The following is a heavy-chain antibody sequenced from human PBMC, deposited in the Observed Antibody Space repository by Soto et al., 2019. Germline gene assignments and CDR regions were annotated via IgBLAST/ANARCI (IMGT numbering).Heavy chain of an antibody. CDR1: GGSISSGDYY. D-gene: IGHD3-3*01. CDR3: ARVNPSRWSGSPYYFDY. Sequence: QVQLQESGPGLVKPSQTLSLTCTVSGGSISSGDYYWSWIRQPPGKGLEWIGYIYYSGSTYYNPSLKSRVTISVDTSKNQFSLKLSSVTAADTAVYYCARVNPSRWSGSPYYFDYWGQGTLVTVSS. J-gene: IGHJ4*02. CDR2: IYYSGST. V-gene: IGHV4-30-4*01.